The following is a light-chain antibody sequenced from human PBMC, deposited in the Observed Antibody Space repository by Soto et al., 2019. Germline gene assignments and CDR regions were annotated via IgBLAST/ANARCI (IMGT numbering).Light chain of an antibody. Sequence: DIQMTQSPSTLSASVGDTVTITCRASQRMSGWLAWHQQKPGKAPKLLIYDASSLESGVPSRFSGSGSGTEFSLTISSLQPDDFATYYCQQYNGYPWTFGQGTKVDIK. V-gene: IGKV1-5*01. CDR3: QQYNGYPWT. J-gene: IGKJ1*01. CDR2: DAS. CDR1: QRMSGW.